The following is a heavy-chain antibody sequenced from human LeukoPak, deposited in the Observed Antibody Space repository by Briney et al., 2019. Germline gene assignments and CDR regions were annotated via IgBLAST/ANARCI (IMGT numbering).Heavy chain of an antibody. V-gene: IGHV1-2*02. Sequence: GASVKVSCKASGYTFTGYYMHWVRQAPGQGLEWMGWINPNSGGTNYAQKFQGRVTMTRDTSISTAYMELRRLRSDDTAVYYCARGLRVSSIIAAHGYWGQGTLVTVSS. D-gene: IGHD6-6*01. CDR1: GYTFTGYY. CDR2: INPNSGGT. J-gene: IGHJ4*02. CDR3: ARGLRVSSIIAAHGY.